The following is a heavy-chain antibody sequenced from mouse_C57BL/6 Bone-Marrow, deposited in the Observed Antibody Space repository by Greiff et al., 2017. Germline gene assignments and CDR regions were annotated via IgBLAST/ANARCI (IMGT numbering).Heavy chain of an antibody. CDR1: GFTFSSYA. CDR3: ARGGDDVDY. J-gene: IGHJ2*01. Sequence: EVKLQESGGGLVKPGASLKLSCAASGFTFSSYAMSWVRQTPEKRLEWVGTISDGGSYTNYPDNVKGRFTISRDNAKNNLYLQMSHLKSEDTAMYYCARGGDDVDYWGQGNTLTVTS. V-gene: IGHV5-4*03. D-gene: IGHD2-2*01. CDR2: ISDGGSYT.